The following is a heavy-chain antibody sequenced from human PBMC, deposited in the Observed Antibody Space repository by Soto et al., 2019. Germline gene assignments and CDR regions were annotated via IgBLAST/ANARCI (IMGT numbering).Heavy chain of an antibody. CDR1: GDSLTRNY. V-gene: IGHV4-59*01. Sequence: SETLSLTCTVSGDSLTRNYWSWIRQPPGKGLEWLAFIHNGQTTNYNPSLVGRVSVSVDTSKSQLSLNLNSVTAADTAVYYCARTVSGGFAYWGQGILVTVS. D-gene: IGHD3-10*01. J-gene: IGHJ4*01. CDR3: ARTVSGGFAY. CDR2: IHNGQTT.